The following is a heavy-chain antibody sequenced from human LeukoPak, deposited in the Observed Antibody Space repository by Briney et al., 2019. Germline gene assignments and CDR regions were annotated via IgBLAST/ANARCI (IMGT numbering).Heavy chain of an antibody. CDR2: INWNGGST. V-gene: IGHV3-20*04. CDR3: ARGGGGNPHDY. J-gene: IGHJ4*02. D-gene: IGHD4-23*01. Sequence: GGSLRLSCAASGFTFDDYGMSWVRQAPGKGLEWVSGINWNGGSTGYADSVKGRFTISRDNAKNSLYLQMNSLTAEDTALYYCARGGGGNPHDYWGQGTLVTVSS. CDR1: GFTFDDYG.